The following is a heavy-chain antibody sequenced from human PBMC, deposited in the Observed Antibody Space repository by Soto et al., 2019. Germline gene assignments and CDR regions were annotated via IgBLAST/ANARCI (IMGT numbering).Heavy chain of an antibody. CDR2: ISAYTDTP. V-gene: IGHV1-18*01. Sequence: VASVKVSCKASGYTFTNFGVTWVRRAPGQGLEWMGWISAYTDTPNYAQKFQGRVTMTIDTSTSTAYMDLRSLTSDDTAVYYCARIIPGFEGWFDAWGQGTAVTVSS. CDR1: GYTFTNFG. D-gene: IGHD2-2*01. CDR3: ARIIPGFEGWFDA. J-gene: IGHJ5*02.